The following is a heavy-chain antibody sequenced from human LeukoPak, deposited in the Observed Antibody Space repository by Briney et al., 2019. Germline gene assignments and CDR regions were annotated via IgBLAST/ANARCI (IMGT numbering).Heavy chain of an antibody. CDR3: ASEYCSGGSCYPAY. V-gene: IGHV3-21*01. D-gene: IGHD2-15*01. Sequence: GGSLRLSCAASEFTFSSYSMNWVRQAPGKGLEWVSSIGSSSTYTYYADSVKGRFTISRDNAKNSLYLQMNSLRAEDTAVYYCASEYCSGGSCYPAYWGQGTLVTVSS. J-gene: IGHJ4*02. CDR1: EFTFSSYS. CDR2: IGSSSTYT.